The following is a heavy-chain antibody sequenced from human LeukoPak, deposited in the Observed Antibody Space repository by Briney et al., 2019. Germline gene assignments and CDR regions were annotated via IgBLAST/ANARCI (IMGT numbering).Heavy chain of an antibody. CDR1: GFSVSGYW. Sequence: GGSLRLSCAVSGFSVSGYWMTWVRQAPGKGLKWVANIKQDGSEKNYVDSVKGRFTISRDNAENSLFLQMNSLRVEDTAVYYCAREWQGGIAAAGTRIEGDYWGQGTLVAVSS. CDR2: IKQDGSEK. V-gene: IGHV3-7*01. CDR3: AREWQGGIAAAGTRIEGDY. D-gene: IGHD6-13*01. J-gene: IGHJ4*02.